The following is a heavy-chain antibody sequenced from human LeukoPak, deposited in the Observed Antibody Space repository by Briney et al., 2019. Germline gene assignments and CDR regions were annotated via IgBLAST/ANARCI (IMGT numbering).Heavy chain of an antibody. J-gene: IGHJ4*02. D-gene: IGHD3-10*01. Sequence: GGSLRLSCAASGFTVSSNYMSWVRQAPGKGLEWVSVIYSGGSTYYADSVKGRFTISRGNSKNTLYLQMNSLRAEDTAVYYCARVLMVRGVTPSYYFDYWGQGTLVTVSS. CDR1: GFTVSSNY. V-gene: IGHV3-66*02. CDR2: IYSGGST. CDR3: ARVLMVRGVTPSYYFDY.